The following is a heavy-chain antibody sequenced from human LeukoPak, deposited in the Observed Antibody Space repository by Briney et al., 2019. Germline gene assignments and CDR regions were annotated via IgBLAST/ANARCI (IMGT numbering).Heavy chain of an antibody. J-gene: IGHJ6*02. V-gene: IGHV1-69*04. CDR1: GGTFSSYA. CDR2: IIPIFGIA. CDR3: ASLTRPRGYFYGMDV. Sequence: SVKVSCKASGGTFSSYAISWVRQAPGQGLEWMERIIPIFGIANYAQKFQGRVTITADKSTSTAYMELSSLRSEDTAVYYCASLTRPRGYFYGMDVWGQGTTVTVSS.